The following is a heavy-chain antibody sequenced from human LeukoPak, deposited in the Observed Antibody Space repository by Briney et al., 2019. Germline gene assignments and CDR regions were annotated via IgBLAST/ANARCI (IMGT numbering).Heavy chain of an antibody. D-gene: IGHD1-26*01. V-gene: IGHV3-33*01. J-gene: IGHJ4*02. Sequence: PGGSLRLSCVVSGLRFRNYGMHWVRQAPGKGPEWVAVIYYDGSNQYYADSVKGRFTVSRDSAKNTLYLQMDSLRAEDTAVYYCATDRNSGKYYDYWGQGTLVTVSS. CDR3: ATDRNSGKYYDY. CDR2: IYYDGSNQ. CDR1: GLRFRNYG.